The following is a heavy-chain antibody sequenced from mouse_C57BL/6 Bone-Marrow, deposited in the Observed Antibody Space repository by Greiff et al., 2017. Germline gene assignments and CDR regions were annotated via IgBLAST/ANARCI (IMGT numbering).Heavy chain of an antibody. D-gene: IGHD1-1*01. CDR3: ARHYDSDYGCFDV. Sequence: VQLQQSGPELVKPGASVKLSCKASGYTFTSYDINWVKQRPGRGLEWIGWIYPGDGSTKYNEKFKGKATLTVDTSSSTAYMELHSLASEDSAVYFCARHYDSDYGCFDVWGKGTTVTVSA. J-gene: IGHJ1*03. CDR1: GYTFTSYD. V-gene: IGHV1-85*01. CDR2: IYPGDGST.